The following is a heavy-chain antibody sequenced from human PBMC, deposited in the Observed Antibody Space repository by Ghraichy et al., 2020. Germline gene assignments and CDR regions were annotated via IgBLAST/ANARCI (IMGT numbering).Heavy chain of an antibody. CDR3: ARDYCSGGSCYFDY. V-gene: IGHV1-18*01. J-gene: IGHJ4*02. D-gene: IGHD2-15*01. CDR2: ISAYNGNT. Sequence: ASVKVSCKASGYTFTSYGISWVRQAPGQGLEWMGWISAYNGNTNYAQKLQGRVTMTTDTSTSTAYMELRSLRSDDTAVYYWARDYCSGGSCYFDYWGQGTLVTVSS. CDR1: GYTFTSYG.